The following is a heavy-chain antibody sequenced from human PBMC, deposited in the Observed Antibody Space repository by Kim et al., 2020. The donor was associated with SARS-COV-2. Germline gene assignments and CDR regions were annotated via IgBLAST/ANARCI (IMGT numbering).Heavy chain of an antibody. CDR2: IYYSGST. CDR1: GGSISSYY. J-gene: IGHJ5*02. CDR3: ARGGYSSCWYDELRWFDP. D-gene: IGHD6-13*01. Sequence: SETLSLTCTVSGGSISSYYWSWIRQPPGKGLEWIGYIYYSGSTNYNPSLKSRVTISVDTSKNQFSLKLSSVTAADTAVYYCARGGYSSCWYDELRWFDPWGQGTLVTVSS. V-gene: IGHV4-59*01.